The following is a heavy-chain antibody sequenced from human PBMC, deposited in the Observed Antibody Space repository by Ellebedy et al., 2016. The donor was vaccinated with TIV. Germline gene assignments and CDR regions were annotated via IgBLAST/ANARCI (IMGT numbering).Heavy chain of an antibody. Sequence: SETLSLTCSVSGGSVSSDYWNWIRRPPGKGLEWIGYVFYTGTTTYNPSLNSRVTMSVDTSKNQFSLRLSSVAAADAAVYFCAKYYCPNGVCYHFDYWGRGTLVTVSS. CDR1: GGSVSSDY. CDR2: VFYTGTT. CDR3: AKYYCPNGVCYHFDY. J-gene: IGHJ4*02. V-gene: IGHV4-59*02. D-gene: IGHD2-8*01.